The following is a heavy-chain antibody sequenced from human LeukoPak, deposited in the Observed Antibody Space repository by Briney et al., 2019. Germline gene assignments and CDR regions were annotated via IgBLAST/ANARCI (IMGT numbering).Heavy chain of an antibody. V-gene: IGHV1-18*01. CDR1: GYTFTSYG. Sequence: GASVKVSCKASGYTFTSYGISWVRQAPGQGLEWMGWISAYNGNTNYAQKLQGRVTMTTDTSTSTAYMELRSLRSDDTAVYYCARLGVDIVVVPAALYYFDYWGQGTLVTVSS. CDR2: ISAYNGNT. CDR3: ARLGVDIVVVPAALYYFDY. J-gene: IGHJ4*02. D-gene: IGHD2-2*01.